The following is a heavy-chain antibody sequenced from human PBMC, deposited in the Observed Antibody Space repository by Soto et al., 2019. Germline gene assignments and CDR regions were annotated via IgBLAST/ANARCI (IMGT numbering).Heavy chain of an antibody. D-gene: IGHD3-9*01. V-gene: IGHV5-51*01. Sequence: GESLKISCKGSGYSFNSYWIGLVRQMPGKGLEWMGIIYPGDSDTRYSPSFQGQVTISADKSISTAYLQWSSLKASDTAMYYCARLSRSEYYYILTAQNNNRFDPWGQGTLVTVSS. J-gene: IGHJ5*02. CDR3: ARLSRSEYYYILTAQNNNRFDP. CDR1: GYSFNSYW. CDR2: IYPGDSDT.